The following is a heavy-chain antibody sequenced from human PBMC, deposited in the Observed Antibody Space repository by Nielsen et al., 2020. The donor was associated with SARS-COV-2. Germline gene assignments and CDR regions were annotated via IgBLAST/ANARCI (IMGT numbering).Heavy chain of an antibody. CDR3: ARAERGKGNSYGPWYFDY. CDR2: IYYSGNT. Sequence: SETLSLTCTVSGGSRSSYYWSWIRQPPGKGLEWIGYIYYSGNTYYNPSLKSRATISVDTSKNQISLKLISVTAADTAVYYCARAERGKGNSYGPWYFDYWGQGTLVTVSS. D-gene: IGHD5-18*01. CDR1: GGSRSSYY. J-gene: IGHJ4*02. V-gene: IGHV4-59*01.